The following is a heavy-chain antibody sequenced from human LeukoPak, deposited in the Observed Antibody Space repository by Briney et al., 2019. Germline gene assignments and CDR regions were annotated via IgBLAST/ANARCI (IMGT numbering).Heavy chain of an antibody. CDR3: ARDPNYDFWSGSYTRWFDP. D-gene: IGHD3-3*01. CDR1: GYNFVSYG. CDR2: ISPYSGTT. V-gene: IGHV1-18*04. J-gene: IGHJ5*02. Sequence: GASVKVSCKASGYNFVSYGIDWVRQAPGQGLEWLGWISPYSGTTSYAQNLQGRVTMTTDISTSTAYMELRNLKSDDTAVYFCARDPNYDFWSGSYTRWFDPWGQGTLVTVSS.